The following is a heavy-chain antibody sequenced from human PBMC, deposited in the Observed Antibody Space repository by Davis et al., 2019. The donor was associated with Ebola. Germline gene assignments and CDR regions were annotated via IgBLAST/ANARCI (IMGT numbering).Heavy chain of an antibody. CDR2: INPNSGGT. Sequence: AASVKVSCKASGYTFTGYYMHWVRQAPGQGLEWMGRINPNSGGTNYAQKFQGRVTMTRDTSISTAYMELSRLRSDDTAVYYCARDGIAEDSVFGYGMDVWGKGTTVTVSS. J-gene: IGHJ6*04. V-gene: IGHV1-2*06. CDR1: GYTFTGYY. D-gene: IGHD3-10*02. CDR3: ARDGIAEDSVFGYGMDV.